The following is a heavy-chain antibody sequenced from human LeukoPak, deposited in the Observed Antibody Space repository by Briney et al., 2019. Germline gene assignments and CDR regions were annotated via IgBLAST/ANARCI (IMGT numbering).Heavy chain of an antibody. D-gene: IGHD3-10*01. V-gene: IGHV4-34*01. CDR2: INHSGST. J-gene: IGHJ5*02. Sequence: GSLRLSCVASGFTFSDSTMHWVRQASGKGLEWIGEINHSGSTNYNPSLKSRVTISVDTSKNQFSLKLSSVTAADTAVYYCAREKGAYARRYGSGSHTPNWFDPWGQGTLVTVSS. CDR3: AREKGAYARRYGSGSHTPNWFDP. CDR1: GFTFSDST.